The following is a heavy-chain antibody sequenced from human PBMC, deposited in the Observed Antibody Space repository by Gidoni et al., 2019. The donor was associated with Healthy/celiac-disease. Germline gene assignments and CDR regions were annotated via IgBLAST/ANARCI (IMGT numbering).Heavy chain of an antibody. Sequence: QVQLVESGGGVVQPGRSLRPACADAGFTVSSHGMHWVRQAPGKGLEWVAVISYDGSNKYYADSVQGRFTISRDNSKNTLYLQMNSLRAEDTAVYYCAKDGDYEGVDVFSAFDIWGQGTMVTVSS. CDR3: AKDGDYEGVDVFSAFDI. D-gene: IGHD4-17*01. CDR1: GFTVSSHG. J-gene: IGHJ3*02. V-gene: IGHV3-30*18. CDR2: ISYDGSNK.